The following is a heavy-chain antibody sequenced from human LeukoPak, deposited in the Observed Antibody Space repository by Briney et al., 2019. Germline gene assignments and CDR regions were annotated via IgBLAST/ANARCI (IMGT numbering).Heavy chain of an antibody. CDR3: ARHDEGSSSWYYFDY. D-gene: IGHD6-13*01. CDR2: IYYSGST. CDR1: GGSISSSSYY. V-gene: IGHV4-39*01. J-gene: IGHJ4*02. Sequence: SETLSLTCTVSGGSISSSSYYWGWIRQPPGRGLEWIGSIYYSGSTYYNPSLKSRVTISVDMSKNQFSLKLSSVPAADTAVYYCARHDEGSSSWYYFDYWGQGTLVTVSS.